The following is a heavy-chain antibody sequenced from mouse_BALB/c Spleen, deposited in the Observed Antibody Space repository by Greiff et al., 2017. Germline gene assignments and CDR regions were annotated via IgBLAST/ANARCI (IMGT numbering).Heavy chain of an antibody. D-gene: IGHD2-1*01. CDR1: GYTFTSYN. Sequence: QVQLQQPGAELVKPGASVKMSCKASGYTFTSYNMHWVKQTPGQGLEWIGAIYPGNGDTSYNQKFKGKATLTADKSSSTAYMQLSSLTSEDSAVYYCARDGNYDWFAYWGQGTLVTVSA. CDR3: ARDGNYDWFAY. CDR2: IYPGNGDT. V-gene: IGHV1-12*01. J-gene: IGHJ3*01.